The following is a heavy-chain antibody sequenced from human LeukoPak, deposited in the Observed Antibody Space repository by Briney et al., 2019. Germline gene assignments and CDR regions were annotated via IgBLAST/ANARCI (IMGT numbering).Heavy chain of an antibody. J-gene: IGHJ4*02. V-gene: IGHV4-59*12. Sequence: PSETLSLTCTVSGGSISSYYWSWIRQPPGKGLEWIGYIYYSGSTNYNPSLKSRVTISVDTSKNQFSLKLSSVTAADTAVYYCARRRGPAPPSYWGQGTLVTVSS. CDR2: IYYSGST. CDR3: ARRRGPAPPSY. D-gene: IGHD5-12*01. CDR1: GGSISSYY.